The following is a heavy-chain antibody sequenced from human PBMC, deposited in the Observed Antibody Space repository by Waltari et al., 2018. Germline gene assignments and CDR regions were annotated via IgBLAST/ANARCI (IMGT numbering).Heavy chain of an antibody. Sequence: EVQLVESGGGLVQPGGSLRLSCASSGFTFTRYWMSWVRQDAGRGLECVANINQGGSDKNYVDSVKGRFTISRDNAKNSLYLQMNSLRAEDTAVYYCARTGDDYWGQGTLVTVSS. D-gene: IGHD1-1*01. CDR1: GFTFTRYW. J-gene: IGHJ4*02. V-gene: IGHV3-7*03. CDR3: ARTGDDY. CDR2: INQGGSDK.